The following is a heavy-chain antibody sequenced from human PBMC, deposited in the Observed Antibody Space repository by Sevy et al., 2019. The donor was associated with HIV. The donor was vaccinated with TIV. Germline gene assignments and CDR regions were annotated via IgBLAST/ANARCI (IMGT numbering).Heavy chain of an antibody. Sequence: GGSLRLSCAASGFTVSNSYMSWVRQAPGKGLEWVSIIYSGVTTSYADSVRGRFTISRENSKNTLSLQMNSLRAEDTAVYYCARLSVYYYDSSGCYTTGNAFDIWGQRTMVTVSS. CDR1: GFTVSNSY. J-gene: IGHJ3*02. CDR2: IYSGVTT. CDR3: ARLSVYYYDSSGCYTTGNAFDI. D-gene: IGHD3-22*01. V-gene: IGHV3-53*01.